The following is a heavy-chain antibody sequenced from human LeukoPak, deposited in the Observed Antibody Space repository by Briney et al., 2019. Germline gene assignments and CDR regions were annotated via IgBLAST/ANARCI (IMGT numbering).Heavy chain of an antibody. CDR2: ISAYNGNT. V-gene: IGHV1-18*01. CDR3: AGRDYDTLTAYLN. CDR1: GYTFTSYG. D-gene: IGHD3-9*01. J-gene: IGHJ4*02. Sequence: ASVKVSCKASGYTFTSYGISWVRQAPGQGLEWMGWISAYNGNTNYAQKLQGRVTMTTDTSTSTAYMELRSLRSDDTAVYWCAGRDYDTLTAYLNWGQGTLVTVSS.